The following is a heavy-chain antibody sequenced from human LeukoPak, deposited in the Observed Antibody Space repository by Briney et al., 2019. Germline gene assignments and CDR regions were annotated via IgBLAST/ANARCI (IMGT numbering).Heavy chain of an antibody. Sequence: PGGSLRHSCAASGFTFNSYAMSWVRQAPGKGLEWVSGISGSGASTYYADSVKGRFTISRDNSKNTLYLQMNSLRAEDTAVYYCANPYYDTNGVDYWGQGTLVTVSS. CDR3: ANPYYDTNGVDY. J-gene: IGHJ4*02. V-gene: IGHV3-23*01. CDR1: GFTFNSYA. D-gene: IGHD3-22*01. CDR2: ISGSGAST.